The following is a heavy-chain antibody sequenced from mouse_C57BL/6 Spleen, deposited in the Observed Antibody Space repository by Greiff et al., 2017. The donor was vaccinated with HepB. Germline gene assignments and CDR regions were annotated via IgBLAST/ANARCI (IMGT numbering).Heavy chain of an antibody. CDR1: GFTFSSYA. CDR3: TRASSYWYWYFDV. Sequence: EVQLVESGEGLVKPGGSLKLSCAASGFTFSSYAMSWVRQTPEKRLEWVAYISSGGDYIYYADTVKGRFTISRDNARNTLYLQMSSLKSEDTAMYYCTRASSYWYWYFDVWGTGTTVTVSS. D-gene: IGHD1-1*01. V-gene: IGHV5-9-1*02. CDR2: ISSGGDYI. J-gene: IGHJ1*03.